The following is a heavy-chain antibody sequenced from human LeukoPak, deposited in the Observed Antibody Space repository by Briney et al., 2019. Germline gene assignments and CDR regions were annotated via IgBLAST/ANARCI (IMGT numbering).Heavy chain of an antibody. V-gene: IGHV3-48*04. CDR2: VSGSSSTI. Sequence: GGSLRLSCAASGFTFSSYSMNWVRQAPWKGLEWVSYVSGSSSTIYYADSVKGRFTISRDNAKNSLYLQMNSLRAEDTAVYYCARDTNRRTMVRGVITLVFDPWGQGTLVTVSS. CDR1: GFTFSSYS. CDR3: ARDTNRRTMVRGVITLVFDP. J-gene: IGHJ5*02. D-gene: IGHD3-10*01.